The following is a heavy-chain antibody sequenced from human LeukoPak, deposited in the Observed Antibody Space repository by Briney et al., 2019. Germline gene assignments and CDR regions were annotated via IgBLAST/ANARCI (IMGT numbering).Heavy chain of an antibody. D-gene: IGHD3-22*01. Sequence: GGSLGLSCAASGFSVRSNYMSWVRQAPGKGLEWVSVIYSAGATYYSGSVEGRFTISRDNSRNTLYLQMYSLRVEDTAVYYCARGSDYDKSGYFYIMETWGQGTLVTVSS. CDR2: IYSAGAT. CDR3: ARGSDYDKSGYFYIMET. CDR1: GFSVRSNY. J-gene: IGHJ5*02. V-gene: IGHV3-53*01.